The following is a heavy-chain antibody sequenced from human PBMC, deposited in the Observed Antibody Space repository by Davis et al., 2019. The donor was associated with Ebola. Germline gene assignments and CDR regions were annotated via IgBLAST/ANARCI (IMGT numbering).Heavy chain of an antibody. CDR3: ARHYSGLGQYDFWGGAQGGWFDP. D-gene: IGHD3-3*01. V-gene: IGHV4-59*08. CDR2: IYYSGST. Sequence: SETLSLTCTVSGGSISSYYWSWIRQPPGKGLEWIGYIYYSGSTNYNPSLKSRVTISVDTSKNQFSLKLNSVTAADTAVYYCARHYSGLGQYDFWGGAQGGWFDPWGQGTLVTVSS. J-gene: IGHJ5*02. CDR1: GGSISSYY.